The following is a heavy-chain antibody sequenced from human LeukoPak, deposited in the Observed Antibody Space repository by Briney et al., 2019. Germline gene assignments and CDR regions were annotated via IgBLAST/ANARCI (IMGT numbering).Heavy chain of an antibody. J-gene: IGHJ4*02. D-gene: IGHD3-22*01. CDR2: ISSSSSYI. CDR1: GFTFSSYS. CDR3: ARDTGAYYDSGGLDY. V-gene: IGHV3-21*01. Sequence: GRSLRLSCAASGFTFSSYSMNWVRQAPGKGLEWVSSISSSSSYIYYADSVKGRFTISRDNAKNSLYLQMNSLRAEDTAVYYRARDTGAYYDSGGLDYWGQGTLVTVSS.